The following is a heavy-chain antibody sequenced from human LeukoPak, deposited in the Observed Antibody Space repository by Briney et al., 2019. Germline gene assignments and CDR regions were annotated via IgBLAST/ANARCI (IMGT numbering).Heavy chain of an antibody. V-gene: IGHV3-21*06. Sequence: PGGSLRLSCAASGFTFSSMNWVRQAPGKGLEFVSSISPSSSYIYYADSVKGRFTIPRDDAKNSLFLQMNSLRAEDTAVYYCAREGGYCSGGSCRFFDYWGQGTLVTVSS. D-gene: IGHD2-15*01. CDR3: AREGGYCSGGSCRFFDY. CDR1: GFTFSS. CDR2: ISPSSSYI. J-gene: IGHJ4*02.